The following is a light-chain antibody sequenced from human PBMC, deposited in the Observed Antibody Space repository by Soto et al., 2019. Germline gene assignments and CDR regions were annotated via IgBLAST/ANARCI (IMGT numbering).Light chain of an antibody. CDR3: MQGTHWPYT. Sequence: DVVMTQSPLSLPVTLGQPASISCRSSQSLVDGDGKTYLNWFQQRPGQSPRRLIYQVSNRDSGVPVRFSGSGAGTDFTLKISRVEAEDVGVYSCMQGTHWPYTFGQGTKLEIK. CDR1: QSLVDGDGKTY. J-gene: IGKJ2*01. V-gene: IGKV2-30*01. CDR2: QVS.